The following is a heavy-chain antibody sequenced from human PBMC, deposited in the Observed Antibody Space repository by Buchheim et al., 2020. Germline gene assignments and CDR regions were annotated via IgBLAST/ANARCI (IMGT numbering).Heavy chain of an antibody. CDR3: ARDKAVAGSGIYDY. CDR1: GFSFSDSY. V-gene: IGHV3-11*01. D-gene: IGHD6-19*01. J-gene: IGHJ4*02. Sequence: QVQLVESGGGLVKPGGSLRLSRVASGFSFSDSYMSWIRQAPGKGLEWVSYISSSGTDMYYADSVKGRVSISRDNAKNSVYLQMNSLRAEDTAVYYCARDKAVAGSGIYDYWGQGTL. CDR2: ISSSGTDM.